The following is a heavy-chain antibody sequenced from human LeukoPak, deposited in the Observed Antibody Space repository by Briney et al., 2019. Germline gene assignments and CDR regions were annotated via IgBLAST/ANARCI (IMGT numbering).Heavy chain of an antibody. CDR2: IIPVFGTA. J-gene: IGHJ3*02. V-gene: IGHV1-69*06. Sequence: SVRVSCKASGGTFSNYAISWVRQAPGQGLEWMGGIIPVFGTAHYAQKFQGRVTITADKYTTTAYMELSSLRSEDTAVYYCARDVRVLTGYREPSDGFDIWGQGTMVTVSS. CDR3: ARDVRVLTGYREPSDGFDI. CDR1: GGTFSNYA. D-gene: IGHD3-9*01.